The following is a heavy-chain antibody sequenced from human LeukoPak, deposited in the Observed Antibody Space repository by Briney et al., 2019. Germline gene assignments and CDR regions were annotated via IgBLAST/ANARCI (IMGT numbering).Heavy chain of an antibody. CDR1: GYGFNLGAYG. V-gene: IGHV3-48*04. CDR2: ISASSGVI. CDR3: ARTDAGRYSSGFYYFDY. D-gene: IGHD6-19*01. J-gene: IGHJ4*02. Sequence: PGGSLRLSCAASGYGFNLGAYGMNWVRQAPGKGPEWVSYISASSGVIHYADSVKGRFTISRDNAKNSLYLQMNSLRAEDTAVYYCARTDAGRYSSGFYYFDYWGQGTLVTVSS.